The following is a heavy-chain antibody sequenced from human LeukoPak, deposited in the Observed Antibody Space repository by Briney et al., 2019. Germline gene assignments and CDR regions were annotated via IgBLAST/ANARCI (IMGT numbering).Heavy chain of an antibody. CDR2: IYTSGST. CDR3: ARGRLEEMATIRYFDY. Sequence: SETLSLTCTVSGGSISSYYWSWIRQPAGKGLEWIGRIYTSGSTNYNPSLKSRVTMSVDTSKNQFSLKLSSVTAADTAVYYCARGRLEEMATIRYFDYWGQGTLVTVSS. D-gene: IGHD5-24*01. V-gene: IGHV4-4*07. J-gene: IGHJ4*02. CDR1: GGSISSYY.